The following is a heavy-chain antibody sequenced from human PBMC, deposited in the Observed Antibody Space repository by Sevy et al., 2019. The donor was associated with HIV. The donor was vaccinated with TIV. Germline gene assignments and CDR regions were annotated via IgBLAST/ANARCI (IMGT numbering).Heavy chain of an antibody. CDR2: IIPIFGTT. D-gene: IGHD2-8*02. V-gene: IGHV1-69*13. CDR3: AGDSGGSMLNTHNWCDP. Sequence: ASVKVSCKSSGGSINSHAIVWVRQAPGQGLEWMGGIIPIFGTTTYAQRFQGRVTITADGLSNTVYLELRSLRSEDTAVYYCAGDSGGSMLNTHNWCDPWGQGTLVTVSS. J-gene: IGHJ5*02. CDR1: GGSINSHA.